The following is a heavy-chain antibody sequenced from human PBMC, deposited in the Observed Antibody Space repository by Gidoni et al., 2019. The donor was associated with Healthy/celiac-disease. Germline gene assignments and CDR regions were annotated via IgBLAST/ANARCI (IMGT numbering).Heavy chain of an antibody. Sequence: QVQLQQWGAGLFKPSETLSLTCAVYGGSFSGYYWSWIRQPPGKGLEWIGEINHSGSTNYNPSLKSRVTISVDTSKNQFSLKLSSVTAADTAVYYCARVGYYYYYGMDVWGQGTTVTVSS. CDR3: ARVGYYYYYGMDV. V-gene: IGHV4-34*01. CDR2: INHSGST. J-gene: IGHJ6*02. CDR1: GGSFSGYY.